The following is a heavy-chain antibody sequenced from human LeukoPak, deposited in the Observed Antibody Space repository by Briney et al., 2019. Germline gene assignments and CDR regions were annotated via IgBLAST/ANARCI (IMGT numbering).Heavy chain of an antibody. V-gene: IGHV5-51*01. J-gene: IGHJ6*03. CDR2: IYPGDSDT. D-gene: IGHD6-6*01. Sequence: GESLKISCKGSGYSFTSYWIGWVRQMPGKGLEWMGIIYPGDSDTRYSPSFQGQVTISVDKSISTAYLQWSSLEASDTAMYYCARHLSSSSVYYCNYMDVWDKGTTVTVSS. CDR3: ARHLSSSSVYYCNYMDV. CDR1: GYSFTSYW.